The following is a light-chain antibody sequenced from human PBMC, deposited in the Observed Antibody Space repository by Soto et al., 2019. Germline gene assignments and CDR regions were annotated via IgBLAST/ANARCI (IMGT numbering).Light chain of an antibody. V-gene: IGKV3-11*01. J-gene: IGKJ4*01. CDR1: QSVSSY. CDR2: DAS. CDR3: KQHSNWQIT. Sequence: EIVLTQSPVTLSLSPGERATLSCRASQSVSSYLVWYQQKPGQAPRLLIYDASNRATGIPARFSGSGSGTDFPLTISSLEPEDFAVYYCKQHSNWQITFGGGTKVEIK.